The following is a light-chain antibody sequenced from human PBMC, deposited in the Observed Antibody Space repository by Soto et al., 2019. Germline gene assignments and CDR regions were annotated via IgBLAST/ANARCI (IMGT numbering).Light chain of an antibody. CDR1: RSGSSRF. V-gene: IGKV3-20*01. CDR3: QRYGSSRPGWT. Sequence: IVLTHAPASLCLSPGERATLSCRASRSGSSRFAWYQQNPGQAPRLLIHSATTRATGIPARFSGSGSGTEFTLTISRREPEDFAVYYCQRYGSSRPGWTFGQGTTVDIK. J-gene: IGKJ1*01. CDR2: SAT.